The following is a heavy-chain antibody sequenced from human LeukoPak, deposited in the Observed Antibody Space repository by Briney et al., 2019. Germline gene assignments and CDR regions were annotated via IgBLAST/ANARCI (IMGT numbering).Heavy chain of an antibody. D-gene: IGHD6-13*01. CDR2: MRYDGSNK. Sequence: GGSLRLSCAASGFTFSSYGMHWVRQAPGKGLEWVAFMRYDGSNKYYADSVKGRFTISRDNSKNTLYLQMNSLRAEDTAVYYCAKDQWEAAAGRETYYYYYYMDVWGKGTTVTVSS. V-gene: IGHV3-30*02. CDR1: GFTFSSYG. CDR3: AKDQWEAAAGRETYYYYYYMDV. J-gene: IGHJ6*03.